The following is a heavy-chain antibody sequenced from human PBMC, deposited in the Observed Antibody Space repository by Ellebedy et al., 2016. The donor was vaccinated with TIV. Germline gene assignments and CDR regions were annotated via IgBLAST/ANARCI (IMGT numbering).Heavy chain of an antibody. CDR1: GFTFRDYW. V-gene: IGHV3-74*01. J-gene: IGHJ5*02. Sequence: GGSLRLSCVGSGFTFRDYWMHWARQAPGKGPVWVSRINIDGSSINYADSVKGRFTVSRDNAKNTLYLQMNSLRAEDTAVYYCARDVLFGEIWPWGQGTLVTVSS. CDR3: ARDVLFGEIWP. CDR2: INIDGSSI. D-gene: IGHD3-10*01.